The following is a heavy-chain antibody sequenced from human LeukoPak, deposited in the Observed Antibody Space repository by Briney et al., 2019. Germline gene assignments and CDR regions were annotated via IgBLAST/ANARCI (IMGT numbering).Heavy chain of an antibody. CDR3: AKRGGYCGGDCYLTPDYAFDI. Sequence: PGGSLRLSCAASGFTFSSYGMSWVRQAPGKGLEWVSGISGSGGSTYYADSVKGRFTISRDNSKNTLYLQMNSLRAEDTAVYYCAKRGGYCGGDCYLTPDYAFDIWGQGTMVTVSS. CDR1: GFTFSSYG. V-gene: IGHV3-23*01. D-gene: IGHD2-21*02. J-gene: IGHJ3*02. CDR2: ISGSGGST.